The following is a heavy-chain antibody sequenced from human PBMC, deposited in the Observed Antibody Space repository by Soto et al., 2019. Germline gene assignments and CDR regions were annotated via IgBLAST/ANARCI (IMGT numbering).Heavy chain of an antibody. CDR2: IHDSGST. CDR1: GGSMKSADSY. CDR3: ARLLQITMRVVIFDY. Sequence: TLSLACTVSGGSMKSADSYWSFIRQPPGKGLEWIGYIHDSGSTYYNPSLKSRVTMSINMSENQFSLKLTSVSAEDTAVYYCARLLQITMRVVIFDYWGQGALVTVSS. D-gene: IGHD3-22*01. J-gene: IGHJ4*02. V-gene: IGHV4-30-4*01.